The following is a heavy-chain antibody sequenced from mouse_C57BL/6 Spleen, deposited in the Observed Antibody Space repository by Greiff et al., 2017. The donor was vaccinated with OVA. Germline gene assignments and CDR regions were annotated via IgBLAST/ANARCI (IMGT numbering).Heavy chain of an antibody. CDR3: ASSGVLDY. CDR1: GYTFTSYW. D-gene: IGHD3-1*01. Sequence: QVQLQQPGAELVKPGASVKLSCKASGYTFTSYWMQWVKQRPGQGLEWIGEIDPSDSYTNYNQKFKGKATLTVDTSSSTAYMQLSSLTSEASAVYYCASSGVLDYWGQGTTLTVSS. CDR2: IDPSDSYT. J-gene: IGHJ2*01. V-gene: IGHV1-50*01.